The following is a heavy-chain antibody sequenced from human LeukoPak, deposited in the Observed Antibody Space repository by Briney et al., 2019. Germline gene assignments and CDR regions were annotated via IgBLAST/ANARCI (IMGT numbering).Heavy chain of an antibody. J-gene: IGHJ4*02. CDR2: ISSTSSYI. CDR3: ARAEFYFGSGSQPTDY. V-gene: IGHV3-21*01. CDR1: GFTFSGYS. D-gene: IGHD3-10*01. Sequence: GGSLRLSCAASGFTFSGYSMIWVRQAPGKGLEWVSFISSTSSYISYADSVEGRFTISRDNAKNLLFLQMNSLRAEDTAVYYCARAEFYFGSGSQPTDYWGQGTLVTVSS.